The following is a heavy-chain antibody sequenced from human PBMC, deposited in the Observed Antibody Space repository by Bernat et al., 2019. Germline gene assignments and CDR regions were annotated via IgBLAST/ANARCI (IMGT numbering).Heavy chain of an antibody. CDR1: GFTFRDYW. J-gene: IGHJ4*02. Sequence: EEQLVESGGGLVQPGGSLRLSCAGSGFTFRDYWMTWVRQAPGKGLEWVASIREDGSEKSYVDAVRGRFAISRDNAKDSLYLQMNDLRAEDTALYYCGNWITFDYWGQGALVTVSA. V-gene: IGHV3-7*03. CDR3: GNWITFDY. CDR2: IREDGSEK. D-gene: IGHD1-20*01.